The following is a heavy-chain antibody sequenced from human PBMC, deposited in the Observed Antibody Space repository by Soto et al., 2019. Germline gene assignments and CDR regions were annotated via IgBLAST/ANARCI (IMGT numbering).Heavy chain of an antibody. V-gene: IGHV3-23*01. D-gene: IGHD3-3*01. CDR3: AKKHRVEWLLNKRAAQGDGDYRSHGSHPDY. CDR2: ISGSGGST. CDR1: GFTFSSYA. J-gene: IGHJ4*02. Sequence: GGSLRLSCAASGFTFSSYAMSWVRQAPGKGLEWVSAISGSGGSTYYADSVKGRFTISRDNSKNTLYLQMNSLRAEDTAVYYCAKKHRVEWLLNKRAAQGDGDYRSHGSHPDYWGQGTLVTVSS.